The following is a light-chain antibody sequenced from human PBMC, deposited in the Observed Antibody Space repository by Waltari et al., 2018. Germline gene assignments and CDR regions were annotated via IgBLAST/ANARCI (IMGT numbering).Light chain of an antibody. J-gene: IGKJ1*01. CDR3: QQYYKTPQT. CDR2: WAS. CDR1: QTISYSSNYKNY. V-gene: IGKV4-1*01. Sequence: DIVVYQSPDSLAVSLGERATINCKSSQTISYSSNYKNYLAWYQQKPGQSPKLLIYWASTRESGVPDRFSGSGSGTDFTLTISSLQAEDVAVYYCQQYYKTPQTFGQGTKVEIK.